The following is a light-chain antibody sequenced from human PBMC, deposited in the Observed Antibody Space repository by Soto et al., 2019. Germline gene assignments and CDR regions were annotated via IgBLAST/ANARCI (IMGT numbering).Light chain of an antibody. V-gene: IGLV8-61*01. CDR3: VLYMKCDIRV. J-gene: IGLJ2*01. CDR2: SGD. Sequence: QAVVTQEASLSVSPGGTVTLTCGLTSGSVSSRYYPSWYRLDPGQTPRTLIYSGDIRSSGVPDRFSGSILGSKAALTITGAQADDESVYYCVLYMKCDIRVFGGGTKVTVL. CDR1: SGSVSSRYY.